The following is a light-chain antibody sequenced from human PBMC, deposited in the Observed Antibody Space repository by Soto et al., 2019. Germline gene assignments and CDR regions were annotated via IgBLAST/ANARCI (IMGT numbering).Light chain of an antibody. CDR2: GAS. CDR3: QQYNNWPPLT. J-gene: IGKJ4*01. Sequence: EVLMTQSPATLSVSPGERATLSCRASESISSNLAWYQQKVGQAPRLLIYGASIRATGIPARFSGSGSGTEFTLTISSLQYEDFAVYFCQQYNNWPPLTFGGGTKVEIK. CDR1: ESISSN. V-gene: IGKV3D-15*01.